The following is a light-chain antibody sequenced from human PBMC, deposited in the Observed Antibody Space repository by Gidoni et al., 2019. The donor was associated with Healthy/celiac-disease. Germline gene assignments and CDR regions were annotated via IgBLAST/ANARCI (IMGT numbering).Light chain of an antibody. CDR1: QGISNY. CDR3: QKYNSAPRT. CDR2: AAS. Sequence: DIQMTQSPSSLSASVGDRVTITCRASQGISNYLAWYQQKPGKVPKLLIYAASTLPSGVPSRCSGSGSGTDFTLSISSLQPEDVATYYCQKYNSAPRTFGQGTKVEIK. V-gene: IGKV1-27*01. J-gene: IGKJ1*01.